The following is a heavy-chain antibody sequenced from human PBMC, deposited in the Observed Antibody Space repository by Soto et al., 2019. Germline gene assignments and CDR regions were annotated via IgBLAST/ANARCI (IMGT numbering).Heavy chain of an antibody. D-gene: IGHD3-10*01. J-gene: IGHJ5*02. Sequence: SETLSLTCAVYGGSFSGYYWSWIRQPPGKGLEWIGEINHSGSTNYNPSLKSRVTISVDTSKNQCSLKLSSVTAADTAVYYCARFMVRGVITDWFDPWGQGTLVNVSS. CDR3: ARFMVRGVITDWFDP. CDR1: GGSFSGYY. V-gene: IGHV4-34*01. CDR2: INHSGST.